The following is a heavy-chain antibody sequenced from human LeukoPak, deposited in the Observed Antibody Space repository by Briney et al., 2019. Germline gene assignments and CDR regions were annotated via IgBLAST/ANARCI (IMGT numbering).Heavy chain of an antibody. CDR3: AKDGPRGGATKY. D-gene: IGHD1-26*01. J-gene: IGHJ4*02. Sequence: GGSLRLSCAASGFTFSSYALSWVRQASGKGLEWVSAISGSGGSTYYADSVKGRFTISRDNSKNTLYLQMNSLRAEDTAVYYCAKDGPRGGATKYWGQGTLVTVSS. CDR1: GFTFSSYA. CDR2: ISGSGGST. V-gene: IGHV3-23*01.